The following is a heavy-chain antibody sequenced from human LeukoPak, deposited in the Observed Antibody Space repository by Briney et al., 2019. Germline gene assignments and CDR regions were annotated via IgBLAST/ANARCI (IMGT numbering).Heavy chain of an antibody. V-gene: IGHV3-73*01. D-gene: IGHD3-3*01. CDR1: GFTFSSYW. J-gene: IGHJ6*03. CDR3: TSPTAEYYDFWSGYFGNYYYYYYMDV. CDR2: IRSKANSYAT. Sequence: PGGSLRLSCAASGFTFSSYWMHWVRQASGKGLEWVGRIRSKANSYATAYAASVKGRFTISRDDSKNTAYLQMNSLKTEDTAVYYCTSPTAEYYDFWSGYFGNYYYYYYMDVWGKGTTVTVSS.